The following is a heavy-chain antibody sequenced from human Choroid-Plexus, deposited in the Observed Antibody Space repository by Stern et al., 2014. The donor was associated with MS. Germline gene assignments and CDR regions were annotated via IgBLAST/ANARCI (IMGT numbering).Heavy chain of an antibody. D-gene: IGHD2/OR15-2a*01. V-gene: IGHV3-30*18. CDR2: VSYDGSNK. CDR1: GFTLGSCA. CDR3: AKDRQYLTYFFDH. Sequence: QVQLLQPGGGVVQPGRPLRLSCVASGFTLGSCAMHWVRQAPGKGLEWVAGVSYDGSNKHYADSVQGRFTISRDNSQNTLYMQMSSLRPEDTAVYYCAKDRQYLTYFFDHWGQGSLVTVSS. J-gene: IGHJ5*02.